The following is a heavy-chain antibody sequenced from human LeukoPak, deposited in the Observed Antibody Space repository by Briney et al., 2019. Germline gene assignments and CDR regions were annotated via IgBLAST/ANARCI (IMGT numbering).Heavy chain of an antibody. CDR1: GFSLSTSGMC. D-gene: IGHD3-10*01. V-gene: IGHV2-70*11. J-gene: IGHJ6*03. CDR3: ARMRGHYYYYYMDV. CDR2: IDWDDDK. Sequence: SGPALVKPTRTLTLTCTFSGFSLSTSGMCVSWIRQPPGKALEWLARIDWDDDKYYSTSLKTRLTISKDTSKNQVVLTMTNMDPVDTATYYCARMRGHYYYYYMDVWGKGTTVTVSS.